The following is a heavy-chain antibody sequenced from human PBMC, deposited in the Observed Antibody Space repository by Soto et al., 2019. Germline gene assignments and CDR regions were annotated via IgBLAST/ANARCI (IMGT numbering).Heavy chain of an antibody. CDR2: ISGSRLTI. CDR1: GFNFGSFG. V-gene: IGHV3-48*02. CDR3: ARDRDTDH. Sequence: EVQLVESGGGLVQPGGSLILSCAASGFNFGSFGMNWVRQAPGKGPEWISYISGSRLTIYYADSVKGRFTISRDNAKDSLYLKMNSLGDEDTAVYYCARDRDTDHWVQGALVTVSS. J-gene: IGHJ4*02. D-gene: IGHD5-18*01.